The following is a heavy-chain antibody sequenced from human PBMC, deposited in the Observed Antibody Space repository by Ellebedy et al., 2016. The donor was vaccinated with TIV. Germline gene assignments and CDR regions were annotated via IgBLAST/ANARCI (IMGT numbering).Heavy chain of an antibody. CDR1: GFTFSSYT. Sequence: PGGSLRLSCAASGFTFSSYTINWVRQAPGKGLEWVSYISSTSEIIYYADSVKGRFTISRDNPRNSLYLQMNSLRAEDTAVYYCARAGISGWLFGILDYWGQGTLVTVSS. V-gene: IGHV3-48*01. CDR3: ARAGISGWLFGILDY. J-gene: IGHJ4*02. D-gene: IGHD6-19*01. CDR2: ISSTSEII.